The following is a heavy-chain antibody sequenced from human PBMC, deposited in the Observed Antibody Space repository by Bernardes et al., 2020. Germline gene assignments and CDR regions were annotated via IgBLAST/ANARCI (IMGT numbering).Heavy chain of an antibody. CDR2: INHSGST. CDR1: GGSFSGYY. Sequence: TLSLTCAVYGGSFSGYYWSWIRQPPGKGLEWIGEINHSGSTNYNPSLKSRVTISVDTSKNQFSLKLSSVTAADTAVYYCARGFYGTLLDYWGQGTLVTVSS. J-gene: IGHJ4*02. CDR3: ARGFYGTLLDY. V-gene: IGHV4-34*01. D-gene: IGHD4-17*01.